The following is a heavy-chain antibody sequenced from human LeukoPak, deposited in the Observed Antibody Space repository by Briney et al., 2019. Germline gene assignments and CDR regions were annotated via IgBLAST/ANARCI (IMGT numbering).Heavy chain of an antibody. Sequence: GGSLRLSCVASGFTFSTYGMSWVRQAPGKGLEWVSAISGSCGSTYYADSVKGRFTISKDNSKNTLYLQMNSLRAEDTAVYYCARDRDNVAGSRGYFDYWGQGTLVTVSS. CDR2: ISGSCGST. CDR3: ARDRDNVAGSRGYFDY. D-gene: IGHD6-19*01. CDR1: GFTFSTYG. V-gene: IGHV3-23*01. J-gene: IGHJ4*02.